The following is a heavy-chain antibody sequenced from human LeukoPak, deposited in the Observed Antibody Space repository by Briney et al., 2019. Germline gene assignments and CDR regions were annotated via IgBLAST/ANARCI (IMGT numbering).Heavy chain of an antibody. CDR3: ARYYYGSGSSPPVFDY. CDR1: GGSISSYY. J-gene: IGHJ4*02. V-gene: IGHV4-59*01. Sequence: SEPLSLTCTVSGGSISSYYWSWIRQPPGKGLEWIGYIYYSGSTNYNPSLKSRVTISVDTSKNQFSLKLSSVTAADTAVYYCARYYYGSGSSPPVFDYWGQETLVTVSS. CDR2: IYYSGST. D-gene: IGHD3-10*01.